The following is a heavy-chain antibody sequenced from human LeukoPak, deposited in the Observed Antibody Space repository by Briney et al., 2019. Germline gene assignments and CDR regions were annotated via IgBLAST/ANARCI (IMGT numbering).Heavy chain of an antibody. J-gene: IGHJ4*02. V-gene: IGHV4-34*01. D-gene: IGHD6-13*01. CDR2: INHSGST. Sequence: PSETLSLTCAVYGGSFSGYYGSWIRQPPGKGLEWIGEINHSGSTNYNPSLKSRVIISVDTSKNHFSLKLNSVTAADTAVYHCARQQGDYVDYWGQGTLVTVSS. CDR1: GGSFSGYY. CDR3: ARQQGDYVDY.